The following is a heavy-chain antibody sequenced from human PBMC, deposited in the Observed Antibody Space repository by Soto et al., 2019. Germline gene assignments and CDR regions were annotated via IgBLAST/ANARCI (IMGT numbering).Heavy chain of an antibody. CDR3: AKDRSSWSGDYYYYYGLDV. CDR2: ISGSGSLT. Sequence: EVQVLESGGGLVQPGGSLRLSCAASGFTFSNYAMNWVRQAPGKGLEWVSAISGSGSLTYYADSVRGRFTISRDNSKNTLYLQRNSLRAEDTAVYYCAKDRSSWSGDYYYYYGLDVWGQGTTVTVSS. CDR1: GFTFSNYA. V-gene: IGHV3-23*01. J-gene: IGHJ6*02. D-gene: IGHD6-13*01.